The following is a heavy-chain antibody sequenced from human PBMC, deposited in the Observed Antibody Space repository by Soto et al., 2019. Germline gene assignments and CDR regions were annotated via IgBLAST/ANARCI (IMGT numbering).Heavy chain of an antibody. J-gene: IGHJ4*02. CDR1: GGSLTSYP. CDR2: IIPIHGTT. V-gene: IGHV1-69*01. CDR3: ARSWGLVS. Sequence: QMEQSGAEVRKPGSSVKVSCKPSGGSLTSYPMAWVRQAPGQGFEWMGGIIPIHGTTEYAQKFQGRVTIPAAESTNRATLELTGLTSEDTAVYYCARSWGLVSWCQGTLVTVSS. D-gene: IGHD3-16*01.